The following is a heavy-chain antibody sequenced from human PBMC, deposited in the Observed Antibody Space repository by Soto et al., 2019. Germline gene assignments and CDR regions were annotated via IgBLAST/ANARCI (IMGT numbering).Heavy chain of an antibody. Sequence: EVQLLESGGGFVQPGGSLRLFCEASGFTFRNYAMTWVRQVPGKGLEWVSTLTSGDTPHYVDTVKGRFTISRDNSKSTLYLQMNSLRAEDTATYYCARTDKFNSQTPGWANRFDYWGQGTLVTVSS. J-gene: IGHJ4*02. CDR3: ARTDKFNSQTPGWANRFDY. V-gene: IGHV3-23*01. CDR1: GFTFRNYA. CDR2: LTSGDTP. D-gene: IGHD6-19*01.